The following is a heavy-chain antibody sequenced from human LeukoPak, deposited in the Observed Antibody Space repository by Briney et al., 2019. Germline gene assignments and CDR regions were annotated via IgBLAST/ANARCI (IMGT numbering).Heavy chain of an antibody. J-gene: IGHJ3*02. D-gene: IGHD4-17*01. CDR2: IYYSGST. V-gene: IGHV4-39*07. Sequence: SETLSLTCTVSGGSISSSSYYWGWIRQPPGKGLEWIGSIYYSGSTYYNPSLKSRVTISVDTSKNQFSLKLSSVTAADTAVYYCARHYYGDYVKGAFDIWGQGTMVTVSS. CDR3: ARHYYGDYVKGAFDI. CDR1: GGSISSSSYY.